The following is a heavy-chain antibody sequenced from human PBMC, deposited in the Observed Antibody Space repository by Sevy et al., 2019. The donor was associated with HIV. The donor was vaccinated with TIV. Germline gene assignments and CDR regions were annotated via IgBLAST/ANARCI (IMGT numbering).Heavy chain of an antibody. CDR1: GYSFTSYW. CDR3: ARGGFPNYDDSSGSFGDAFDI. Sequence: GESLKISCKGSGYSFTSYWIGWVRQMPGKGLEWMGIIYPADSDTRDSPSFQGQVTISADKSISTAYLQWSSLKASDTAMSHCARGGFPNYDDSSGSFGDAFDIWGQGTMVTVSS. CDR2: IYPADSDT. J-gene: IGHJ3*02. V-gene: IGHV5-51*01. D-gene: IGHD3-22*01.